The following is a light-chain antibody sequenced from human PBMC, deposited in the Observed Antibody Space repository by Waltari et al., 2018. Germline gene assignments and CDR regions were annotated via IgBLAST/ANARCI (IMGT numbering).Light chain of an antibody. CDR2: GAS. V-gene: IGKV3-20*01. J-gene: IGKJ2*01. Sequence: EVVLTQSPGTLSLSPGERATLSCRASQRLIKRYVAWYHQKPGQAPTLLIYGASNRAACIPDRFSCSWSETDFTLTISRLEPEDFGVYYCQQYGSSVMYTFGQGTRLEIK. CDR1: QRLIKRY. CDR3: QQYGSSVMYT.